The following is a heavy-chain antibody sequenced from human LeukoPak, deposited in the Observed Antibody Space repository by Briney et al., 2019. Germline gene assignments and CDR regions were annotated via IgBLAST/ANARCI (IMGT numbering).Heavy chain of an antibody. CDR1: GYIFTGYY. CDR2: TNPNSGGT. V-gene: IGHV1-2*02. J-gene: IGHJ4*02. CDR3: AREGYDSSGYYGPHFDY. D-gene: IGHD3-22*01. Sequence: ASVMVSCKAAGYIFTGYYMYWVRQAPGQGLEWMGRTNPNSGGTNYAQKFQGRVTMTRDTSISTAYMELSRLRSDDTAVYYCAREGYDSSGYYGPHFDYWGQGTLVTVSS.